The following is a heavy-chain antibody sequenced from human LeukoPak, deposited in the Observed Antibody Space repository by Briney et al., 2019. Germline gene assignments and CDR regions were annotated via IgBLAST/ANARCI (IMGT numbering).Heavy chain of an antibody. V-gene: IGHV1-2*02. CDR1: GYSFTAFY. J-gene: IGHJ6*02. D-gene: IGHD3-10*01. Sequence: ASVKVSCKTSGYSFTAFYIHWVRQAPGQGLEWMGWIHPRRGDTNYAQKFQGRVTMTRDTSISTAYLDLSGLRSDDTAVYYCARDGDDGTGSYCRGFIDLGAGGPPVSVLRACIRGQPT. CDR2: IHPRRGDT. CDR3: ARDGDDGTGSYCRGFIDLGAGGPPVSVLRACI.